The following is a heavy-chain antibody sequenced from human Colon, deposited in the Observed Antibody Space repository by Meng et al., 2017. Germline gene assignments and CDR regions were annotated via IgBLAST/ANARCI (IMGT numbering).Heavy chain of an antibody. CDR3: ANDFLNDAFDI. J-gene: IGHJ3*02. D-gene: IGHD3-3*01. Sequence: GESLKISCAASGFTFSDYAMHWVRQAPGKGLEWVAIILDDGSYEYYSDSVNGRFTISRDNSKNTLYLQMNSLSAEDTAVYFCANDFLNDAFDIWGQGTMVTVSS. CDR2: ILDDGSYE. V-gene: IGHV3-30*04. CDR1: GFTFSDYA.